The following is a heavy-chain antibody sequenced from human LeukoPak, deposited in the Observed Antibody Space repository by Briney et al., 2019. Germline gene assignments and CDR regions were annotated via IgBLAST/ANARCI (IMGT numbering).Heavy chain of an antibody. CDR3: ARRTGYCSGGSCYYSVQYYFDY. CDR2: ISTSDSAI. D-gene: IGHD2-15*01. Sequence: PGGSLRLSCAASGFTFSDYYMSWIRQAPGKGLEWVSYISTSDSAIYYADSVKGRFTISRDNAKNSLYLQMNSLRAEDTAVYYCARRTGYCSGGSCYYSVQYYFDYWGQGTLVTVSS. CDR1: GFTFSDYY. J-gene: IGHJ4*02. V-gene: IGHV3-11*04.